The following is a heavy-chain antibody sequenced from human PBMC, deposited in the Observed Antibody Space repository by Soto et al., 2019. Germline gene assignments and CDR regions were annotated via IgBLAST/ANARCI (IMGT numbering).Heavy chain of an antibody. D-gene: IGHD3-22*01. CDR2: INPRGGST. V-gene: IGHV1-46*01. CDR3: ARVWGVSNRRYYYDSSCLLY. CDR1: GYTFTSYY. Sequence: ASVKVSCKASGYTFTSYYMHWVRQAPGQGLEWMGIINPRGGSTSYAQKFQGKVTMTRDTSTSIVYMQLSSLRSEHTAVDYCARVWGVSNRRYYYDSSCLLYWGQGTLVTVSS. J-gene: IGHJ4*02.